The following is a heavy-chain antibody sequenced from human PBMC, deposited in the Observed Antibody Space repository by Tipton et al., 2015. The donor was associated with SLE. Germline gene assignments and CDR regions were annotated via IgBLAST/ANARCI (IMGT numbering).Heavy chain of an antibody. Sequence: QVQLVQSGAEVKKPGASVKVSCKASGYTFTSYYMHWGRQAPGQGLEWMGIINPSGGSTSYAQKFQGRVTMTWDTSTSTVYMELSSLRSEVTAVYYCARSDVGMATIALDYWGQGTLVTVSS. D-gene: IGHD5-24*01. CDR3: ARSDVGMATIALDY. V-gene: IGHV1-46*03. J-gene: IGHJ4*02. CDR1: GYTFTSYY. CDR2: INPSGGST.